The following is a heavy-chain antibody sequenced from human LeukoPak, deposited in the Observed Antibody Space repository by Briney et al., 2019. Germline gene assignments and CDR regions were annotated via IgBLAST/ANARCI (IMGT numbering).Heavy chain of an antibody. Sequence: GGSLRLSCAASGFTFSSYAMSWVRQAPGKGLEWVSAISGSGGSTYYADSVKGRFTISRDNSKNTLYLQMNSLRAEDTAVYYCATILGVYCSGGSCYSYAPFDPWGQGTLVTVSS. D-gene: IGHD2-15*01. CDR2: ISGSGGST. CDR3: ATILGVYCSGGSCYSYAPFDP. CDR1: GFTFSSYA. V-gene: IGHV3-23*01. J-gene: IGHJ5*02.